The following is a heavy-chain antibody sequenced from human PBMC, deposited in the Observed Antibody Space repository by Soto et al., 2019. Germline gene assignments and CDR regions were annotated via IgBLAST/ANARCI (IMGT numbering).Heavy chain of an antibody. J-gene: IGHJ3*02. CDR2: IYYSGST. CDR1: GGSISSGGYY. CDR3: ARDNSAMVSDAFDI. D-gene: IGHD5-18*01. V-gene: IGHV4-31*03. Sequence: QVQLQESGPGLVKPSQTLSLTCTVSGGSISSGGYYWSWIRQHLGKGLEWIGYIYYSGSTYYNPSLKSRVTISVDTSKNQFSLKLSSVTAADTAVYYCARDNSAMVSDAFDIWGQGTMVTVSS.